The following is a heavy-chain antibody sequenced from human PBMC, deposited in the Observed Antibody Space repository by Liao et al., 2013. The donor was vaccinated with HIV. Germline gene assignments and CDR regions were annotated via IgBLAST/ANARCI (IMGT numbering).Heavy chain of an antibody. Sequence: QVQLQQWGAGLLEPAETLSLTCAVNVGSFSGYFWTWIRQSPGKGLEWIGEISHSGSTNSNPSLESRLTMSVDTLRNQFTLNLTSVTTADTAVYYCARGFPVLVPSARMGDAFDIWGRGKMVFVSS. CDR1: VGSFSGYF. J-gene: IGHJ3*02. CDR2: ISHSGST. D-gene: IGHD2-21*01. CDR3: ARGFPVLVPSARMGDAFDI. V-gene: IGHV4-34*02.